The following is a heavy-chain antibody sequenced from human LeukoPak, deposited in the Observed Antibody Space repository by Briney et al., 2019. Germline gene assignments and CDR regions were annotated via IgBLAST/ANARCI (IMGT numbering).Heavy chain of an antibody. J-gene: IGHJ4*02. CDR2: IYHSGNI. D-gene: IGHD5/OR15-5a*01. Sequence: PSETLSLTCAVSGGSISSSNWWSWVRQPPGKGLEWIGEIYHSGNINYNPSLKSRVTISVDTSKNQFSLKLSSVTAADTAVYYCARGRLRILDYWGQGTLVTVSS. CDR3: ARGRLRILDY. CDR1: GGSISSSNW. V-gene: IGHV4-4*02.